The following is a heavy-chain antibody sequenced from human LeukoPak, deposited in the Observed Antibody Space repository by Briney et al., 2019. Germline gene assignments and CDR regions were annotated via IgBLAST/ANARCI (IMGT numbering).Heavy chain of an antibody. Sequence: PGGSLRLSCAASGFTVSSNYMSWVRQAPGKGLEWGSVIYSGGSTYYADSVKGRFTISRDNSKNTLYLQMNSLRAEDTAVYYCARDYATSIAETLEDWGQGTLVTVSS. CDR3: ARDYATSIAETLED. CDR2: IYSGGST. D-gene: IGHD6-6*01. J-gene: IGHJ4*02. CDR1: GFTVSSNY. V-gene: IGHV3-53*01.